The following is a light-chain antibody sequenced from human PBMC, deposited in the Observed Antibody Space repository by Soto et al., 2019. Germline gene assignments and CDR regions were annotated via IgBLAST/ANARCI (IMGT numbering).Light chain of an antibody. V-gene: IGLV2-14*03. CDR1: SSDVGAYNY. CDR2: DVS. CDR3: CSFTRSNPFV. Sequence: QSVLTQPASVSGSPGQSITISCTGTSSDVGAYNYVSWYQQHPGKVPKLMIYDVSDRPSGVSNRFSGSKSGNTASLTISGLQAEDEADYYCCSFTRSNPFVFGTGTKLTVL. J-gene: IGLJ1*01.